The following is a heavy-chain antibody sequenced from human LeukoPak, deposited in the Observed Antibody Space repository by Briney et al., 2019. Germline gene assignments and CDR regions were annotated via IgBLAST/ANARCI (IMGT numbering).Heavy chain of an antibody. D-gene: IGHD6-19*01. CDR3: ARHGLGAGTMVFDY. Sequence: PSETLSLTCAVYGGSFSGYYWSWIRQPPGKGLEWIGEINHSGSTNYNPSLTSRVTISVDTSKNQFSLKLSSVTAADTAVYYCARHGLGAGTMVFDYWGQGTLVTVSS. J-gene: IGHJ4*02. CDR1: GGSFSGYY. CDR2: INHSGST. V-gene: IGHV4-34*01.